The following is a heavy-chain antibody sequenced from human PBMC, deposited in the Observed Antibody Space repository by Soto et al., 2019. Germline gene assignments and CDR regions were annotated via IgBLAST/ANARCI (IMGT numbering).Heavy chain of an antibody. D-gene: IGHD5-18*01. CDR3: ARSRSTGHSFSF. CDR1: RGSLRGFY. V-gene: IGHV4-34*01. CDR2: INHSGST. Sequence: QVQLQQWGARLLKPSETLSLTCDVSRGSLRGFYWNWIRQPPGKGLEWIGEINHSGSTNYNPSLNSRVTISLGTSQSQFFLRLTSVTAADTAMYYCARSRSTGHSFSFWGQGTLVSVSS. J-gene: IGHJ4*02.